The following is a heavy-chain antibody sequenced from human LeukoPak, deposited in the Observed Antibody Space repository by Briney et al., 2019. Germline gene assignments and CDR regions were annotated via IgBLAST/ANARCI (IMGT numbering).Heavy chain of an antibody. CDR3: ARAKSAAAAPFDY. J-gene: IGHJ4*02. D-gene: IGHD6-13*01. CDR2: IYYSGST. Sequence: SETLSLTCAVYGGSFSGYYWSWIRQPPGKGLEWIGYIYYSGSTNYNPSLKSRVTISVDTSKNQFSLKLSSVTAADTAVYYCARAKSAAAAPFDYWGQGTLVTVSS. CDR1: GGSFSGYY. V-gene: IGHV4-59*01.